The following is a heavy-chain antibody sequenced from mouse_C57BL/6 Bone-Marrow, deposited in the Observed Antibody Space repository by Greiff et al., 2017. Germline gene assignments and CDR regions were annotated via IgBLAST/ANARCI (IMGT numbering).Heavy chain of an antibody. CDR3: AGGYPAWFAY. CDR2: IYPGDGDT. D-gene: IGHD1-2*01. Sequence: VMLVESGPELVKPGASVKISCKASGYAFSSSWMNWVKQRPGQGLEWIGRIYPGDGDTNYNGKFKGKATLTADKSSSTAYLQLSSLTAEDSAVYVCAGGYPAWFAYWGQGTLVTVSA. V-gene: IGHV1-82*01. CDR1: GYAFSSSW. J-gene: IGHJ3*01.